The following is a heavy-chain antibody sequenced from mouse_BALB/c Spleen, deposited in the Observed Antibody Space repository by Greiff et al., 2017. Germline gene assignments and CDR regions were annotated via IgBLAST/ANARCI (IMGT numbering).Heavy chain of an antibody. CDR1: GFNIKDTY. CDR3: ARDYGYWYFDV. D-gene: IGHD2-4*01. J-gene: IGHJ1*01. Sequence: VQQQQSGAELVKPGASVKLSCTASGFNIKDTYMHWVKQRPEQGLEWIGRIDPANGNTKYDPKFQGKATITADTSSNTAYLQLSSLTSEDTAVYYCARDYGYWYFDVWGAGTTVTVSS. CDR2: IDPANGNT. V-gene: IGHV14-3*02.